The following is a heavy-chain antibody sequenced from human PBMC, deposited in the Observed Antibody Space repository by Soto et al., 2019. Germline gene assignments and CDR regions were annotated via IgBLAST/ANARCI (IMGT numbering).Heavy chain of an antibody. CDR3: YIVVVVAATFTYFDY. V-gene: IGHV3-23*01. CDR2: ISGSGGST. Sequence: GGSLRLSCAASGFTFSSYAMSWVRQAPGKGLEWVSAISGSGGSTYYADSVKGRFTISRDNSKNTLYLQMNSLRAEDTAVYYCYIVVVVAATFTYFDYWGQGTLVTVSS. D-gene: IGHD2-15*01. CDR1: GFTFSSYA. J-gene: IGHJ4*02.